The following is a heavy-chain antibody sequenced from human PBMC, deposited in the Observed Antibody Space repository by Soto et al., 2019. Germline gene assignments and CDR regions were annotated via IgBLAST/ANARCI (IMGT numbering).Heavy chain of an antibody. D-gene: IGHD3-22*01. CDR1: GDSISRYY. CDR2: IFHSGGT. CDR3: GRDGTYYDGSGVAC. V-gene: IGHV4-59*01. Sequence: QVQLQESGPGLVKPSETLSLTCTVSGDSISRYYWTWIRQSPGKGLEWIGEIFHSGGTKYNPSLESGVTISVDPSKNQFSLKLTSVTAADTAVYYCGRDGTYYDGSGVACWGQGYLVTVSS. J-gene: IGHJ4*02.